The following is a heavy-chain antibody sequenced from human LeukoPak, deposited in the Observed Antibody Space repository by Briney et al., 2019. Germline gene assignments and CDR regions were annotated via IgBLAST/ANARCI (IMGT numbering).Heavy chain of an antibody. CDR1: GFTFSSYS. V-gene: IGHV3-23*01. D-gene: IGHD4-17*01. J-gene: IGHJ4*02. CDR3: AKDGLFQDYGDYFDY. Sequence: GGSLRLSCAASGFTFSSYSMNWVRQAPGKGLEWVSAISGSGGSTYYADSVKGRFTISRDNSKNTLYLQMNSLRAEDTAVYYCAKDGLFQDYGDYFDYWGQGTLVTVSS. CDR2: ISGSGGST.